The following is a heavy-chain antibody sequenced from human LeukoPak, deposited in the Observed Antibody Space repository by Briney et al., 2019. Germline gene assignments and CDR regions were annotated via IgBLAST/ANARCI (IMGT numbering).Heavy chain of an antibody. CDR1: GFTFSSYG. V-gene: IGHV3-33*01. Sequence: PGGSLRLSCAASGFTFSSYGMHWVRQAPGKGLEWVAVIWYDGSNKYYADSVKGRFTISRDNSKNTLYLQMNSLRAEDTAVYYCARDGGDGQNMYYLDYWGQGTLVTVSS. D-gene: IGHD5-24*01. CDR2: IWYDGSNK. J-gene: IGHJ4*02. CDR3: ARDGGDGQNMYYLDY.